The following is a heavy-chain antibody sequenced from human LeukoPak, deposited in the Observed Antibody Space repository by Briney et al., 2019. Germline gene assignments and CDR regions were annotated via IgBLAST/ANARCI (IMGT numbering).Heavy chain of an antibody. CDR1: GGSISSYY. D-gene: IGHD3-10*01. V-gene: IGHV4-59*01. CDR3: ARGRGSSGSYPSVYGMDV. CDR2: IYCSGST. Sequence: SETLSLTCTVSGGSISSYYWSWIRQPPGKGLEWIGYIYCSGSTNYNPSLKSRVTISVDTSKNQFSLKLSSVTAADTAVYYCARGRGSSGSYPSVYGMDVWGQGTTVTVSS. J-gene: IGHJ6*02.